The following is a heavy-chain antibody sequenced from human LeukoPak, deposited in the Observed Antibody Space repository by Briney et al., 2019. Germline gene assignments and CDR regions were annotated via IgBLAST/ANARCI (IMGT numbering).Heavy chain of an antibody. Sequence: GGSLRLSCAASGLTFSSFSMNWVRQAPGKGLEWVSSISSGGRYIFYADSVKGRFTISRDNAKNSLHLQMNSLRAEDTAVYYCARDRQQLGSEIDYWGQGTLVTVSS. CDR3: ARDRQQLGSEIDY. CDR2: ISSGGRYI. D-gene: IGHD6-13*01. CDR1: GLTFSSFS. V-gene: IGHV3-21*01. J-gene: IGHJ4*02.